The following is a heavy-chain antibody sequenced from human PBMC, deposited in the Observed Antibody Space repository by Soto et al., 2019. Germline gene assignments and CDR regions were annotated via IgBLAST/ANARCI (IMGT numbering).Heavy chain of an antibody. Sequence: PSETLSLTCTVSGGSISSGGYYWSWIRQHPGKGLEWIGYIYYSGSTYYNPSLKSRVTISVDTSKNQFSLKLSSVTAADTAVYYCARNGVVPAAPHNWFDPWGQGTLVTVSS. V-gene: IGHV4-31*03. CDR1: GGSISSGGYY. D-gene: IGHD2-2*01. J-gene: IGHJ5*02. CDR3: ARNGVVPAAPHNWFDP. CDR2: IYYSGST.